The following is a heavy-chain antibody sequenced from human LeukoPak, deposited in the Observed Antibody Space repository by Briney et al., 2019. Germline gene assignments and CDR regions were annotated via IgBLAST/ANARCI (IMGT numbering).Heavy chain of an antibody. Sequence: GGSLRLSCAASGFTFSAYSMNWVRQAPGKGLEWISYINSATTTIHYADSVKGRITISRDNAKNTLYLQMNSLRDEDTAVYYCANQEYYYGSGSYYNPLPFDYWGQGTQVTVSS. J-gene: IGHJ4*02. CDR2: INSATTTI. V-gene: IGHV3-48*02. CDR3: ANQEYYYGSGSYYNPLPFDY. CDR1: GFTFSAYS. D-gene: IGHD3-10*01.